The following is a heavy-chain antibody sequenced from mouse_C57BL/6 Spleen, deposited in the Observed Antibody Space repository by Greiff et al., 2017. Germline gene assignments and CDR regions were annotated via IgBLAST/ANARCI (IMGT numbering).Heavy chain of an antibody. Sequence: QVQLQQSGAELVRPGTSVKLSCKASGYTFTSYWMHWVKQRPGQGLEWIGVIDPSDSYTNYNQKFKGKATLTVDTSSSTAYMQLSSLTSEDSAVYYCARRYYGSSGYFDVWGTGTTVTVSS. J-gene: IGHJ1*03. D-gene: IGHD1-1*01. CDR3: ARRYYGSSGYFDV. V-gene: IGHV1-59*01. CDR1: GYTFTSYW. CDR2: IDPSDSYT.